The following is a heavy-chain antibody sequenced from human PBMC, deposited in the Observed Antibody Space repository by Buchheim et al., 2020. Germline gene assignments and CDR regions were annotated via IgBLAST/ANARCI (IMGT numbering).Heavy chain of an antibody. Sequence: EVQLVESGGGLVQPGGSLRLSCAASGFTFSSYGINWVRQAPGKGLEWVSHINSNGTTITYADSVKGRFTITRDNAKTSLFLQINSLADEETADYSYRRLVFSNGGSYYYGMDVWGQGTT. CDR2: INSNGTTI. CDR3: RRLVFSNGGSYYYGMDV. D-gene: IGHD3-16*01. J-gene: IGHJ6*02. CDR1: GFTFSSYG. V-gene: IGHV3-48*03.